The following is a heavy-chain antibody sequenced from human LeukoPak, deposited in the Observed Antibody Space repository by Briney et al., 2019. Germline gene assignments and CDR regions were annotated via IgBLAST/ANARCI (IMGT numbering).Heavy chain of an antibody. CDR2: ISDDGTGT. Sequence: RGGSLRLSCTASGFTFGDYAMSWFRQAPGKGLEWVSHISDDGTGTYYADSVKGRFTISRDNSKNTLYLHMNSLRAEDTAVYYCAKGDSGYYAFDYWGPGTLVTVSS. CDR3: AKGDSGYYAFDY. CDR1: GFTFGDYA. J-gene: IGHJ4*02. D-gene: IGHD5-12*01. V-gene: IGHV3-23*01.